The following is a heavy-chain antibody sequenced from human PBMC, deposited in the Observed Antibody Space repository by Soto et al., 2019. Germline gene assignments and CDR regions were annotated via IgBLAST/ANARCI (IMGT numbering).Heavy chain of an antibody. CDR1: GGTFSSYT. D-gene: IGHD6-6*01. J-gene: IGHJ4*02. CDR3: AREGQLVPQFDD. Sequence: QVQLVQSGAEVKKPGSSVKVSCKASGGTFSSYTISWVRQAPGQGLEWMGRILPILGIANYAQMFQGRATITSDNYTSTAYMELSSLRSEDTAVYYCAREGQLVPQFDDWGQGTLVTVSS. V-gene: IGHV1-69*08. CDR2: ILPILGIA.